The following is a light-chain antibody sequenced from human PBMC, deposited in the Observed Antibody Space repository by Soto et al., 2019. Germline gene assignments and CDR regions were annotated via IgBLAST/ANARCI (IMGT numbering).Light chain of an antibody. V-gene: IGLV3-1*01. CDR3: QAWDSSTVV. Sequence: SYELTQPPSVSVSPGQTASITCSGDKLGNKYACWYQQKPGQSPVLVIYQDIKRPSGIPERFSGSNSGNKATLTISGTQAMDEADYYCQAWDSSTVVFGGGTKVTVL. CDR2: QDI. J-gene: IGLJ2*01. CDR1: KLGNKY.